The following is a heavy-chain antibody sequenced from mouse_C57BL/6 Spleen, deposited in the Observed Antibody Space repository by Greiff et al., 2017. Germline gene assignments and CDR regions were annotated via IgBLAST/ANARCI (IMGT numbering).Heavy chain of an antibody. Sequence: EVHLVESGGGLVKPGGSLKLSCAASGFTFSSYAMSWVRQTPEKRLEWVATISDGGSYTYYPDNVKGRFTISRDNAKNNLYLQMSHLKSEDTAMYYCARGRGSNWVWFAYWGQGTLVTVSA. D-gene: IGHD4-1*01. CDR3: ARGRGSNWVWFAY. CDR2: ISDGGSYT. V-gene: IGHV5-4*01. CDR1: GFTFSSYA. J-gene: IGHJ3*01.